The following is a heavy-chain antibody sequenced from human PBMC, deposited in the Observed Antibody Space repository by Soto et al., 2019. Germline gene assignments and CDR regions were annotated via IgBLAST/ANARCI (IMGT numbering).Heavy chain of an antibody. D-gene: IGHD6-13*01. Sequence: PGGSPNTPCQGLGSGFPGSWLGWVRRLPGKGRGGMGIIYPGDSDTRYSPSFQGQVTISADKSISTAYLQWSSLKASDTAMYYCARLWDSSLLLGPPLGHLDVWGQGTTVTVSS. CDR1: GSGFPGSW. V-gene: IGHV5-51*01. CDR3: ARLWDSSLLLGPPLGHLDV. J-gene: IGHJ6*02. CDR2: IYPGDSDT.